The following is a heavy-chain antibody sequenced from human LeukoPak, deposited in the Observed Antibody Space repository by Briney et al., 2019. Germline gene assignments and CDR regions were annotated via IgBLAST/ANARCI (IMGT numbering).Heavy chain of an antibody. Sequence: QPGRSLRLSCAASVFTFSSYGMHWVRQAPGKGLEGVAVISYDGSNKYYADSVKGRFTISRDNSKNTLYLQMNSLRAEDTAVYYCAKDADYYDSSGYYPAGDYWGQGTLVTVSS. J-gene: IGHJ4*02. CDR1: VFTFSSYG. D-gene: IGHD3-22*01. CDR2: ISYDGSNK. CDR3: AKDADYYDSSGYYPAGDY. V-gene: IGHV3-30*18.